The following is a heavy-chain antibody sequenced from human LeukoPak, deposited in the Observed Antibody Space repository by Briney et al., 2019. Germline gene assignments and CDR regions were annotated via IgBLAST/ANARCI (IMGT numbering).Heavy chain of an antibody. D-gene: IGHD6-19*01. J-gene: IGHJ5*02. CDR2: IKQDGSEK. V-gene: IGHV3-7*01. Sequence: GGSLRLSCAASGFTFSSYWMSWVRQAPGKGLEWVANIKQDGSEKYYVDSVEGRFTISRDNAKNSLYLQMNSLRAEDTAVYYCARKGDSSGWQQANWFDPWGQGTLVTVSS. CDR1: GFTFSSYW. CDR3: ARKGDSSGWQQANWFDP.